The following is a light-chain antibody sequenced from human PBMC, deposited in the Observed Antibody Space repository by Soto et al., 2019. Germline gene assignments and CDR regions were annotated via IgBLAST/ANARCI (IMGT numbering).Light chain of an antibody. Sequence: DIVMTQTPLSLSVTPGQPASISCKSSQSLLFSDGRTYFFWYLQKPGQPPQLLISEVSNRFSGVPDRFSGSGSGTDFTLTINSLQSEDFAIYYCQRYNNWPLTFGGGTKV. CDR3: QRYNNWPLT. V-gene: IGKV2D-29*01. J-gene: IGKJ4*01. CDR2: EVS. CDR1: QSLLFSDGRTY.